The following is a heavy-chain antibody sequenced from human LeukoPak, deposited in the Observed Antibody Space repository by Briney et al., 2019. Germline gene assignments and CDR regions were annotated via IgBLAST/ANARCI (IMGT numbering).Heavy chain of an antibody. CDR1: GFTFSAYW. CDR3: ASVVGGYYPPVEGFDI. D-gene: IGHD3-3*01. Sequence: GGSLRLSCAASGFTFSAYWMHWVRQAPGKGLMWVSRINSDGSDRGYADSVKGRFSISRDNAKKTLYLQMNSLRAEDTAVYYCASVVGGYYPPVEGFDIWGQGTMVTVSA. CDR2: INSDGSDR. J-gene: IGHJ3*02. V-gene: IGHV3-74*01.